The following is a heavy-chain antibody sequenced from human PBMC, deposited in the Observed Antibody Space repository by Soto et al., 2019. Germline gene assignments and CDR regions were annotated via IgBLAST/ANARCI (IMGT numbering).Heavy chain of an antibody. CDR3: ARDYYHSSGYYSGFDY. J-gene: IGHJ4*02. CDR2: IIPIFGTA. D-gene: IGHD3-22*01. Sequence: PVEVFWKASGYAFFSYSMSWVRQAHGQGLEWMGGIIPIFGTANYAQKFQGRVTITADESTSTAYMELSSLRSEDTAVYYCARDYYHSSGYYSGFDYWGQATLVTVSS. CDR1: GYAFFSYS. V-gene: IGHV1-69*01.